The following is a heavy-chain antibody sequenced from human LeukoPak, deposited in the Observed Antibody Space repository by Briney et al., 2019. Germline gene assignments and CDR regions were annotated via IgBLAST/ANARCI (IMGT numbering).Heavy chain of an antibody. D-gene: IGHD4-23*01. V-gene: IGHV1-2*02. CDR1: GYTFTGYY. J-gene: IGHJ4*02. CDR2: INPNSGGT. CDR3: ARGVVRGSFNDY. Sequence: ASVKVSCKASGYTFTGYYMHWVRQAPGQGLEWMGWINPNSGGTNYALKFQGRVTMTRDTSISTAYMELSRLRSDDTAVYYCARGVVRGSFNDYWGQGTLVTVSS.